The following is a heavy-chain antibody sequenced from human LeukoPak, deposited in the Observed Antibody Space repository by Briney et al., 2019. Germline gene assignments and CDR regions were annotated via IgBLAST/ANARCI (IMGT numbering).Heavy chain of an antibody. J-gene: IGHJ6*03. CDR1: GYTFTGYY. Sequence: ASVKVSCKASGYTFTGYYMHWVRQAPGQGLEWMGWINPNSGGTNYAQKFQGRVTMTRDTSISTAYMELSRLRSDDTAVYYCARTNGERITIFGVVTSYYYYMDVWGKGTTVTVPS. V-gene: IGHV1-2*02. CDR2: INPNSGGT. D-gene: IGHD3-3*01. CDR3: ARTNGERITIFGVVTSYYYYMDV.